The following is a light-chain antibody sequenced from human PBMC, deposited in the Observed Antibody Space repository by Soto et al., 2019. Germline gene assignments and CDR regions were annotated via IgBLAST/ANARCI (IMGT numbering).Light chain of an antibody. Sequence: QSVLTQPVSVSGSPGQSITISCTGTNSDVGRYNLVSWYQQHAGKAPKLMIYEVTKRPSGVSNRFSGSKSGNTASLTISGLQAEDEADYYCCSYAGSSAFEFGGGTKVTVL. J-gene: IGLJ2*01. CDR3: CSYAGSSAFE. CDR2: EVT. CDR1: NSDVGRYNL. V-gene: IGLV2-23*02.